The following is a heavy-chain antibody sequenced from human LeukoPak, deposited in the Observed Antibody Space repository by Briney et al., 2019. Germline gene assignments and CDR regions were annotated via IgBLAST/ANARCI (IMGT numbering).Heavy chain of an antibody. V-gene: IGHV5-51*01. CDR1: GYKFTNYW. CDR2: IYPGDSET. Sequence: GESLKISCKASGYKFTNYWIGWVRQMPGKGLEWMTIIYPGDSETRYSPSFQGQVTISADKSIGTMHLQWSSLKASDTAMYYCARALRTDQGDYVPVLWGQGTLVIVSS. CDR3: ARALRTDQGDYVPVL. D-gene: IGHD4-17*01. J-gene: IGHJ4*02.